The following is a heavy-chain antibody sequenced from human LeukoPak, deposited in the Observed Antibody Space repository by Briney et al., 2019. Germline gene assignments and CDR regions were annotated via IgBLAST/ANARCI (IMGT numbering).Heavy chain of an antibody. CDR1: GGSITSGGYF. CDR2: ISYSGST. V-gene: IGHV4-31*03. CDR3: AKYYCGTSSCPGVDY. D-gene: IGHD2-2*01. J-gene: IGHJ4*02. Sequence: PSETLSLTCTVSGGSITSGGYFWTWIRQHPGEGLEWIGYISYSGSTYYNPSLKSRGTISLDTPKNQFSLRLSSVTAADTAVYYCAKYYCGTSSCPGVDYWGQGTLVTVSS.